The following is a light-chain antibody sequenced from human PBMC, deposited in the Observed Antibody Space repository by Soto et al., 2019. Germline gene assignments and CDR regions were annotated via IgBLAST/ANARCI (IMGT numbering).Light chain of an antibody. CDR3: SSYTSSNTLV. V-gene: IGLV2-14*01. CDR1: SSDVGGYDF. J-gene: IGLJ2*01. Sequence: QSALTQPASVSGSPGQSITISCTGTSSDVGGYDFVSWYQQHPGKAPKLMIYDVSSRPSGVSSRFSGFKSGDTASLTISGLQAVDEGDYYCSSYTSSNTLVFGGRTKVTVL. CDR2: DVS.